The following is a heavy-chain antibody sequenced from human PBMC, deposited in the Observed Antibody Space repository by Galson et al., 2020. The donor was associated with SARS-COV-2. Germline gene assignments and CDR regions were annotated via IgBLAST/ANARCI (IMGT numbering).Heavy chain of an antibody. V-gene: IGHV3-73*01. J-gene: IGHJ4*02. D-gene: IGHD6-25*01. CDR3: ARFVEAANYFDY. CDR2: IRSKPNNYAT. Sequence: GGSLRLSCAASGFAFSGSAIHWVRQASGTGLEWVGRIRSKPNNYATAYAASVNDRFTISRDDSKNTAYLQMNSLKTEDTALYYCARFVEAANYFDYWGQGALVTVSS. CDR1: GFAFSGSA.